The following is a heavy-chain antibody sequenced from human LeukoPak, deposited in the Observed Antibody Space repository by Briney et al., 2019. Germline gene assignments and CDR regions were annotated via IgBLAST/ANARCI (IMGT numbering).Heavy chain of an antibody. V-gene: IGHV4-59*01. CDR1: GGSISSYY. D-gene: IGHD2-15*01. CDR2: IYYSGST. Sequence: SETLSLTCTVSGGSISSYYWSWIRQPPGKGLEWIGYIYYSGSTNYNPSLKSRVTISVDTSKNQFSLKLSSVTAADTAVYYCARDQGYCSGGSCYKDAFDIWGQGTMVTVSS. J-gene: IGHJ3*02. CDR3: ARDQGYCSGGSCYKDAFDI.